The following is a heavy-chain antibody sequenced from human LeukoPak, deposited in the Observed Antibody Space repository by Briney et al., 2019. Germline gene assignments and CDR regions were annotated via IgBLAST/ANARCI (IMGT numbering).Heavy chain of an antibody. CDR2: IFAGGSA. J-gene: IGHJ4*02. Sequence: GGPLRLSCAASGFRFSKDYMTWFRQAPGKGLEWVSFIFAGGSAYYADSVKGRFTVSRDRSKNTLSLQMNNLRAEDTAVYYCAKANSYDSYYFDYWGQGALVIVSS. D-gene: IGHD3-16*01. V-gene: IGHV3-53*01. CDR1: GFRFSKDY. CDR3: AKANSYDSYYFDY.